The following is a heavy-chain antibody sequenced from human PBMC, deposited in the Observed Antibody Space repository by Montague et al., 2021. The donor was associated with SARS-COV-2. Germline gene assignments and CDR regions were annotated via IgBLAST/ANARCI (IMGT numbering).Heavy chain of an antibody. V-gene: IGHV4-59*13. CDR1: GGSISSYY. CDR3: ARQYIGYNRRFDY. J-gene: IGHJ4*02. D-gene: IGHD5-12*01. Sequence: SETLSLTCTVSGGSISSYYWSWIRQPPGKGLEWIGYIYYSGSTNXNPSLKSPVTISVDTSKNQFSLKLSSVTAADTAVYYCARQYIGYNRRFDYWGQGALVTVSP. CDR2: IYYSGST.